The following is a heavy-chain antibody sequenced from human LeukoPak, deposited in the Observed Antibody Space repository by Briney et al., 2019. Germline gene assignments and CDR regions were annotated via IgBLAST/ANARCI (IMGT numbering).Heavy chain of an antibody. Sequence: PSETLSLTCTVSGDSISSYHWSWIRQPPGKGLEWIGYISYSGSTNYNPSLKSRGTISVDTSKSQFSLKLISVTAADTAVYYCARVGRGDHTWGSYYFDHWGQGTLVTVSS. CDR1: GDSISSYH. J-gene: IGHJ4*02. D-gene: IGHD3-16*01. V-gene: IGHV4-59*01. CDR3: ARVGRGDHTWGSYYFDH. CDR2: ISYSGST.